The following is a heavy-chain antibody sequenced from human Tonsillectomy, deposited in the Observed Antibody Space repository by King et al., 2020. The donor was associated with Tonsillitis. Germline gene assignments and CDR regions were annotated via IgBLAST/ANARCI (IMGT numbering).Heavy chain of an antibody. CDR3: AGDPNLWWCLDY. D-gene: IGHD2-21*01. Sequence: DVQLVESGGGLVQPGGSLRLSCAASGFTFSSYEMNWVRQAPGKGLEWVSYISSSGSTIYYADSVKGRFTISRDNAKKSLYLQINRLRAEDTAVYYLAGDPNLWWCLDYWGQGTLVTVSS. CDR1: GFTFSSYE. J-gene: IGHJ4*02. V-gene: IGHV3-48*03. CDR2: ISSSGSTI.